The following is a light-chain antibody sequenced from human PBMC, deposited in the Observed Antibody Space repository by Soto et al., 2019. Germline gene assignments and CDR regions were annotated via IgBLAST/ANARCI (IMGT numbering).Light chain of an antibody. CDR2: GAS. Sequence: EIVLTQSPGTLSLSPGERATLSCRASQSINSRYLAWYQQKPGQAPRLLIYGASSRATGIPDRFSGSGSGTAFTLTISRLEPEDFVVYYCQQFGSSPGFTFGPGTKVDIK. J-gene: IGKJ3*01. CDR1: QSINSRY. V-gene: IGKV3-20*01. CDR3: QQFGSSPGFT.